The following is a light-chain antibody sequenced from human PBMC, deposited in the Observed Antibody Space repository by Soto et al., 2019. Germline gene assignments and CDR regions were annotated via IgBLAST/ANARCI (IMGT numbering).Light chain of an antibody. CDR2: EVN. CDR3: SSYAGSSNV. Sequence: QSALTQPASVSGSPGQSITISCTGTSSDVGGHNYVSWYQQHPGKAPKNMIYEVNNGPSGVSDRFSGSKSGNTASLTVSGLQAEDEADYYCSSYAGSSNVFGTGTKLTVL. CDR1: SSDVGGHNY. J-gene: IGLJ1*01. V-gene: IGLV2-14*01.